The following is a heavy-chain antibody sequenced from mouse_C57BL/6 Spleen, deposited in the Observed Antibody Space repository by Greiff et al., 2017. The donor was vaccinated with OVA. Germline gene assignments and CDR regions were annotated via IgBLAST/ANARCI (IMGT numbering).Heavy chain of an antibody. Sequence: VMLVESGPGLVAPSQSLSITCTVSGFSLTSYGVSWVRQPPGKGLEWLGVIWGDGSTNYNSALISRLSISKENSKSQVFLKLNSLQTTDTATYYCDRWLTYYFDYWGQGTSLTVSS. CDR2: IWGDGST. CDR3: DRWLTYYFDY. J-gene: IGHJ2*02. V-gene: IGHV2-3*01. CDR1: GFSLTSYG. D-gene: IGHD2-3*01.